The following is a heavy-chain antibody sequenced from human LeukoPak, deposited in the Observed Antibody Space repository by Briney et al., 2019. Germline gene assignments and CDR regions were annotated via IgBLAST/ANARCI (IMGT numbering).Heavy chain of an antibody. CDR1: GVSISPYY. Sequence: SETLSLTCAVSGVSISPYYWAWIRQPPGKELEWIGYIHTSGSNNQYPSLKSRVTISVDKSKNHFSLRLTSVTAADTAVYYCARLSAAVHLGAFDLWGQGTMVTVSS. CDR2: IHTSGSN. V-gene: IGHV4-4*09. CDR3: ARLSAAVHLGAFDL. D-gene: IGHD3-3*01. J-gene: IGHJ3*01.